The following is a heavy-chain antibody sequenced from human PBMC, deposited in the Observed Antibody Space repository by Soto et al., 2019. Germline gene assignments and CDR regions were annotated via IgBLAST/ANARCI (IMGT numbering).Heavy chain of an antibody. Sequence: QVQLVQSGAEVKKPGASVKVSCKASGYTFTGYYMHWVRQAPGQGLEWMGWINPDSGGTNYAQKLQGWVTMTRHTSISTAYMELSRLRSDDTAVYYCATSQELTLLDWGQGTLVTVSS. CDR3: ATSQELTLLD. J-gene: IGHJ4*02. CDR2: INPDSGGT. D-gene: IGHD1-7*01. V-gene: IGHV1-2*04. CDR1: GYTFTGYY.